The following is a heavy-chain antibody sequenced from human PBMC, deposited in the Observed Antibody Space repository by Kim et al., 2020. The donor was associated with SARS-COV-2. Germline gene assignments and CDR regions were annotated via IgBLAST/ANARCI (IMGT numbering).Heavy chain of an antibody. CDR3: ARAREYSGSYRSTYYFDY. CDR2: INWNGGST. D-gene: IGHD1-26*01. Sequence: GGSLRLSCAASGFTFDDYGMSWVRQAPGKGLEWVSGINWNGGSTGYADSVKGRFTISRDNAKNSLYLQMNSLRAEDTALYYCARAREYSGSYRSTYYFDYWGQGTLVTVSS. V-gene: IGHV3-20*04. CDR1: GFTFDDYG. J-gene: IGHJ4*02.